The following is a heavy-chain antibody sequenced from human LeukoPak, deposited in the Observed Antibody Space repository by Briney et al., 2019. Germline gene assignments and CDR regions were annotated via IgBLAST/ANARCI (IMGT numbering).Heavy chain of an antibody. CDR2: INWNSGSI. CDR1: GFTFSSYA. Sequence: PGGSLRLSCAASGFTFSSYAMSWVRQAPGKGLEWVSGINWNSGSIDYADSVKGRFTISRDNAKNSLYLQMNSLRAEDTALYYCAKDNLWRGPQLVPYYFDYWGQGTLVTVSS. V-gene: IGHV3-9*01. CDR3: AKDNLWRGPQLVPYYFDY. D-gene: IGHD6-6*01. J-gene: IGHJ4*02.